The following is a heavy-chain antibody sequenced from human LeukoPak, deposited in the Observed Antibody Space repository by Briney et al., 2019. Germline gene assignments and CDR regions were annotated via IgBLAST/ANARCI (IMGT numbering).Heavy chain of an antibody. CDR1: GFTFSNYA. V-gene: IGHV3-23*01. D-gene: IGHD4-17*01. CDR3: AKLMRSYGDHFGY. CDR2: ISGSGGST. J-gene: IGHJ4*02. Sequence: GGSLRLSCAASGFTFSNYAMSWVRQAPGKGLEWVSAISGSGGSTYYADSVKGRFTISRDNSKNTLYLQMNSLRAEDTAVYYCAKLMRSYGDHFGYRGQGTLVTVSS.